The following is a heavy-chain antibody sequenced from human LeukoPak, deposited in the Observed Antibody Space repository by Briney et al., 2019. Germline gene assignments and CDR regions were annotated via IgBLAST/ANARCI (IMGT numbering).Heavy chain of an antibody. J-gene: IGHJ5*02. CDR1: GFTFSSYA. CDR2: ISYDGSNK. CDR3: ARDQRGDGYNA. Sequence: PGGSLRLSCAASGFTFSSYAMHWVRQAPGKGLEWVALISYDGSNKYYADSVKGRFTISRDNSKNTLYVQMNSLRAEDTALYYCARDQRGDGYNAWGQGTLVTVSS. V-gene: IGHV3-30*04. D-gene: IGHD5-24*01.